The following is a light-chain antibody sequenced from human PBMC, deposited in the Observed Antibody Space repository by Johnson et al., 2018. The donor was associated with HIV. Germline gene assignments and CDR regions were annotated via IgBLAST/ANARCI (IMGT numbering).Light chain of an antibody. V-gene: IGLV1-51*02. CDR3: GTWDSSLSVNYV. J-gene: IGLJ1*01. CDR2: ENN. CDR1: SSNIGSNY. Sequence: HSVLTQPPSVSAAPGQKVTISCSGSSSNIGSNYVSWYQQLPGTAPKLLIYENNKRPSGIPDRFSGSKSGTSATLGITGLQTGDEADYYCGTWDSSLSVNYVFGTGTKVTVL.